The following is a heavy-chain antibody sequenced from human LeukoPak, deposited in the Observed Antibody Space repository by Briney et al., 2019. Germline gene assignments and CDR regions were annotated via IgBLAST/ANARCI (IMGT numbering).Heavy chain of an antibody. V-gene: IGHV3-30-3*01. CDR2: ISYDGSNK. CDR1: GFTFSSYA. Sequence: GRSLRLSCAASGFTFSSYAMHWVRQAPGKGLEWVAVISYDGSNKYYADSVKGRFTISRDNSKNTLYLQMNSLSAEDTAVYYCARDIVEWQWLAPSGYWGQGTLVTVSS. J-gene: IGHJ4*02. D-gene: IGHD6-19*01. CDR3: ARDIVEWQWLAPSGY.